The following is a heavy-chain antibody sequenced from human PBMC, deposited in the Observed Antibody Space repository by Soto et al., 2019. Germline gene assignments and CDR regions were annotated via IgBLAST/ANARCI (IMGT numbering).Heavy chain of an antibody. V-gene: IGHV1-69*13. J-gene: IGHJ4*02. Sequence: SVKVSCKTSGGTLSTYAIYWVRQAPGQGLEWMGAIIPLFGTADYAQKFQGRVTITADESTSTASMELSSLRSEDTAVYYCARPKGSYSSGYYYFDYWGQGTLVTVSS. D-gene: IGHD6-19*01. CDR2: IIPLFGTA. CDR3: ARPKGSYSSGYYYFDY. CDR1: GGTLSTYA.